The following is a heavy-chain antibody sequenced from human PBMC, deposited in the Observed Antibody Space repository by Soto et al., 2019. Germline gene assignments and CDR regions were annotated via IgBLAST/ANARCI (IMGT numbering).Heavy chain of an antibody. J-gene: IGHJ4*02. V-gene: IGHV4-59*08. CDR1: GGSINSFY. D-gene: IGHD6-13*01. Sequence: QVQLQEPGPGLVKPSETLSLTCTVSGGSINSFYWSWIRQPPGKGLEWIGYISYSGFTNYNPSLKSRVTISVDTSKNQFSLKLSSVTAADTAVYYCARQKTGYSSIDYWGQGTLVTVSS. CDR2: ISYSGFT. CDR3: ARQKTGYSSIDY.